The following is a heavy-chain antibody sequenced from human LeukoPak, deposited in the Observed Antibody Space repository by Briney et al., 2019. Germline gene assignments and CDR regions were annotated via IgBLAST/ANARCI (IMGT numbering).Heavy chain of an antibody. CDR3: ARGYVVVPAAILYYYGMDV. V-gene: IGHV3-11*01. J-gene: IGHJ6*02. CDR2: ISSSGSTI. CDR1: GFTFSDYY. D-gene: IGHD2-2*01. Sequence: GGSLRLSCAASGFTFSDYYMSWIRQAPGKGLEWVSYISSSGSTIYYADSVKGRFTISRDNAKNSLYLQMNSLRAEDTAVYYCARGYVVVPAAILYYYGMDVWGQGTTVTVSS.